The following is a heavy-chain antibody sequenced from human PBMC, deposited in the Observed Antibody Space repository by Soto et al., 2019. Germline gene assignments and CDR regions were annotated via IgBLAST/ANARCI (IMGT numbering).Heavy chain of an antibody. CDR3: AREGPFYYDTSAYKHGPKWFAP. D-gene: IGHD3-22*01. CDR1: GYTFTSYH. V-gene: IGHV1-46*01. Sequence: QVQLVQSGAEVKKPGASVKVSCKASGYTFTSYHIHWVRQAPGQGLEWIGKINPNGGTTSYAQKFQGRVTMTRDTSTSTVYMELSSLRSEDTAVYYCAREGPFYYDTSAYKHGPKWFAPWGQGTLVTVSS. CDR2: INPNGGTT. J-gene: IGHJ5*02.